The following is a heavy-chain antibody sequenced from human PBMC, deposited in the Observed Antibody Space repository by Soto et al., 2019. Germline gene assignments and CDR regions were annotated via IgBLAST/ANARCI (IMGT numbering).Heavy chain of an antibody. V-gene: IGHV1-18*04. CDR1: GYTFTGYY. CDR3: ARLSIVWNYSDY. CDR2: ISAYNGDT. J-gene: IGHJ4*02. D-gene: IGHD3-10*01. Sequence: GASVKVSCKASGYTFTGYYMHWVRQAPGQGLEWMGWISAYNGDTNYAQKLQGRVTMTTDTSTSTAYMELRSLRSDDTAVYYCARLSIVWNYSDYWSQGTLVTVSS.